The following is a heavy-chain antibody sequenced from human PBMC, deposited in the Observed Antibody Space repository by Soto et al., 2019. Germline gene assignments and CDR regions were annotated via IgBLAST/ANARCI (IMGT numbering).Heavy chain of an antibody. J-gene: IGHJ4*02. CDR1: EFIFSSYS. V-gene: IGHV3-30*18. D-gene: IGHD3-10*01. CDR3: AKLLWFGESPHGYDY. CDR2: ISYDGSNK. Sequence: GGSLRLSCAASEFIFSSYSMNWVRQAPGKGLEWVAVISYDGSNKYYADSVKGRFTISRDNSKNTLYLQMNSLRAEDTAVYYCAKLLWFGESPHGYDYWGQGTLVTVSS.